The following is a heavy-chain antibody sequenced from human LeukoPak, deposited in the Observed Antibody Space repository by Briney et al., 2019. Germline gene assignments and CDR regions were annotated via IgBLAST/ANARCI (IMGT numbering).Heavy chain of an antibody. CDR2: ISSSGSTI. Sequence: GGSLRLSCAASGFTFSDYYMSWIRQAPGKGLEWVSCISSSGSTIFYADSVKGLYTISRDNAKSSLFLHINSLRAENTAVYSCARMNSATVNQAFHYCGPRDLVTVSS. V-gene: IGHV3-11*01. J-gene: IGHJ4*02. CDR1: GFTFSDYY. CDR3: ARMNSATVNQAFHY. D-gene: IGHD2/OR15-2a*01.